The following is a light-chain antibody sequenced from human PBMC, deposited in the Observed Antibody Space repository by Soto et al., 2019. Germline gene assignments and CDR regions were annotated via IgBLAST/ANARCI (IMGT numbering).Light chain of an antibody. CDR1: QSISSSY. CDR2: RTF. V-gene: IGKV3-20*01. Sequence: EIVLTQSPGTLSLSPGERATLSCRASQSISSSYLAWYQQKPGQPPRLLLYRTFSRATGIPDRFSGSGSGTDFTLTISSLEPEDFALYFCQQFSSSPLTFGGGTKVEI. J-gene: IGKJ4*01. CDR3: QQFSSSPLT.